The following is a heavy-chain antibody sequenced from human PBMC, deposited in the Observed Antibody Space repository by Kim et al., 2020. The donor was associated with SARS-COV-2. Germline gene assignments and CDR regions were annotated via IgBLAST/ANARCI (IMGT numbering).Heavy chain of an antibody. D-gene: IGHD3-10*01. CDR2: ISNDEKKI. J-gene: IGHJ6*01. CDR1: GFTFSSYA. V-gene: IGHV3-30*04. CDR3: VRDRELGSFYFYYPAM. Sequence: GGSLRLSCAASGFTFSSYAMHWVRQAPGKGLGWGAFISNDEKKIHYSDSVKGRFTIPRANPKNTLFLQLTGLRAEDTAIYQGVRDRELGSFYFYYPAM.